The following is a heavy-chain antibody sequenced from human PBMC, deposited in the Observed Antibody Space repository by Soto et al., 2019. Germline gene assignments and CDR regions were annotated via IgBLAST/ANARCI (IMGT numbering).Heavy chain of an antibody. J-gene: IGHJ3*02. Sequence: ASVKVSCKASGYTFTGYYMHWVRQAPGQGLEWMGWINPNSGGTNYAQKFQGRVTMTRETSISPAYMELSRLRSDDTAVYYCARDWNDGYYYGSGSYYAFDIWGQGTMVTVSS. D-gene: IGHD3-10*01. CDR1: GYTFTGYY. CDR3: ARDWNDGYYYGSGSYYAFDI. V-gene: IGHV1-2*02. CDR2: INPNSGGT.